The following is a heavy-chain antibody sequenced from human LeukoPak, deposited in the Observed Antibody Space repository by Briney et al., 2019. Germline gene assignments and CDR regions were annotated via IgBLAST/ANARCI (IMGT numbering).Heavy chain of an antibody. CDR3: ARGRAIYSGYDPPDY. V-gene: IGHV1-18*01. J-gene: IGHJ4*02. CDR1: GYTFTSYG. CDR2: ISAYNGNT. Sequence: GASVKVSCKAPGYTFTSYGISWVRQAPGQGLEWMGWISAYNGNTNYAQKHQGRVTMTTDTSTSTAYMELRSLRSDDTAVYYCARGRAIYSGYDPPDYWGQGTLVTVSS. D-gene: IGHD5-12*01.